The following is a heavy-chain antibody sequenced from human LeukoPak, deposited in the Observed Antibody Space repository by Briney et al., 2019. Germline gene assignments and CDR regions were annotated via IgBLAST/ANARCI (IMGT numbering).Heavy chain of an antibody. Sequence: GGSLRLSCAASGFTFDDYAMHWARQAPGKGLEWVSLISGDGGSTYYADSVKGRFTISRDNSKNSLYLQMNSLRTEDTALYYCAKAGGRMEPRVWFDYWGQGTLVTVSS. CDR1: GFTFDDYA. CDR3: AKAGGRMEPRVWFDY. CDR2: ISGDGGST. D-gene: IGHD3-16*01. V-gene: IGHV3-43*02. J-gene: IGHJ4*02.